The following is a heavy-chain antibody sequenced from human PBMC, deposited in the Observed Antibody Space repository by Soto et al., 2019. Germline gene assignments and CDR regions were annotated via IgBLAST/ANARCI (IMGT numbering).Heavy chain of an antibody. CDR1: GFTFSSYG. Sequence: QVQLVESGGGVVQPGRSLRLSCAASGFTFSSYGMHCVRQAPGKGLEWVAVIWYDGSNKNYADSVKGRFTISRDNSKNTVYLQMDSLRVEDTAVYYCARGSGHNSYYMDVWGKGTTVTVSS. J-gene: IGHJ6*03. V-gene: IGHV3-33*01. CDR2: IWYDGSNK. CDR3: ARGSGHNSYYMDV.